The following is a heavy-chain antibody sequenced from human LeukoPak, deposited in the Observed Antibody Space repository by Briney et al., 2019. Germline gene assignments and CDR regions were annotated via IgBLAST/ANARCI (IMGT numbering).Heavy chain of an antibody. CDR3: ARHGDYVFDQ. CDR1: GFTFSRHW. Sequence: PGGSLRLSCAVSGFTFSRHWMSWVRQAPRKGLDWVASIKEDGSEKYYVDSVKGRFTISRDNAKNSLYLQMNSLRAEDTAVYYCARHGDYVFDQWGQGTLVIVSS. V-gene: IGHV3-7*05. CDR2: IKEDGSEK. D-gene: IGHD4-17*01. J-gene: IGHJ4*02.